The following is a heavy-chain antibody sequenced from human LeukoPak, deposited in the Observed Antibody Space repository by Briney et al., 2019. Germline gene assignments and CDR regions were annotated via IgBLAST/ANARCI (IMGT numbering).Heavy chain of an antibody. D-gene: IGHD4-11*01. Sequence: SETLSLTCTVSGGSISSYYWSWIRQPPGKGLEWIGYIYYSGSTNSNPSLKSRVTISVDTSKNQFSLKLSSVTAADTAVYYCARRGYSNPMDVWGKGTTVTVSS. J-gene: IGHJ6*04. CDR2: IYYSGST. CDR3: ARRGYSNPMDV. CDR1: GGSISSYY. V-gene: IGHV4-59*01.